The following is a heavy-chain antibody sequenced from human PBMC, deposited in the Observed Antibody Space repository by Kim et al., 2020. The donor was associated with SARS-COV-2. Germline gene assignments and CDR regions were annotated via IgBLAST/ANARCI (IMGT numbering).Heavy chain of an antibody. CDR3: ARDGYYSSGCFFDY. CDR1: GFTFSSYG. V-gene: IGHV3-33*01. J-gene: IGHJ4*02. D-gene: IGHD6-19*01. Sequence: GGSLRLSCAASGFTFSSYGMHWVRQAPGKGLEWVAVIWYDGSNKYYADSVKGRFTISRDNSKNTLYLQMNSLRAEDTAVYYCARDGYYSSGCFFDYWGQGTLVTVSS. CDR2: IWYDGSNK.